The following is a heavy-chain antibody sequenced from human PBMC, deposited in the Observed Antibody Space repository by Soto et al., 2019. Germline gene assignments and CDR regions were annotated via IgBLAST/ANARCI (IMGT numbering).Heavy chain of an antibody. CDR3: ARDGRAFSIFGETMDV. J-gene: IGHJ6*02. CDR2: ISAYSGDT. Sequence: VQLLQSGGEVRKPGASVKVSCKTSGYTFTNYAINWVRQVPGQGLQWMGWISAYSGDTKYAQRFQDRLTVTTDPSTTTAYMELRSLRSDDTAVYYCARDGRAFSIFGETMDVWGQGTTVTVSS. V-gene: IGHV1-18*01. CDR1: GYTFTNYA. D-gene: IGHD3-3*01.